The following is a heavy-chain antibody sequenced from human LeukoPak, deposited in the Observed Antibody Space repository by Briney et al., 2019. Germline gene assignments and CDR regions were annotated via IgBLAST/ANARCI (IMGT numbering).Heavy chain of an antibody. CDR2: IYPGNADA. CDR1: GYSLINHW. Sequence: GESLKISCKASGYSLINHWIGWVRQMPGKGLDWMGIIYPGNADATYSPSFQGQITISADKSTTTVYLQWSSLKASDTAMYYCARQGSYDNSGYSFDYWGQGTLVTVSS. V-gene: IGHV5-51*01. CDR3: ARQGSYDNSGYSFDY. J-gene: IGHJ4*02. D-gene: IGHD3-22*01.